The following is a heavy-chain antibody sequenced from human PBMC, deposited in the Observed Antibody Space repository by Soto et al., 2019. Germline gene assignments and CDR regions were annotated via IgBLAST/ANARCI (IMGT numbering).Heavy chain of an antibody. D-gene: IGHD3-22*01. CDR1: GFTFSSYA. V-gene: IGHV3-23*01. CDR3: SRHYDSSGYYQTYYYNAIDV. J-gene: IGHJ6*02. CDR2: ISGSGGST. Sequence: PGGSLRLSCSASGFTFSSYAMSWVRQAPGKGLEWVSAISGSGGSTYYADSVKGRFTISRDNSKNTLYLQMNSLRAEDTAVYYWSRHYDSSGYYQTYYYNAIDVWGQGTTVTVSS.